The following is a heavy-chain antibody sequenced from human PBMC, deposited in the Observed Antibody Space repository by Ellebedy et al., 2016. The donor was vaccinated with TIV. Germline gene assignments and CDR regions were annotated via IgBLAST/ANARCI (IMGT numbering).Heavy chain of an antibody. CDR1: GGTFSSYA. J-gene: IGHJ5*02. D-gene: IGHD3-10*01. CDR3: AREGNYYGSGIRA. CDR2: IIPMFGTA. Sequence: AASVKVSCKASGGTFSSYAINCVRQAPGQGLEWMGGIIPMFGTANYAQKFQGRVTLTADESTSKAYMELSSLRSEDTAVYYCAREGNYYGSGIRAWGQGTLVTVSS. V-gene: IGHV1-69*13.